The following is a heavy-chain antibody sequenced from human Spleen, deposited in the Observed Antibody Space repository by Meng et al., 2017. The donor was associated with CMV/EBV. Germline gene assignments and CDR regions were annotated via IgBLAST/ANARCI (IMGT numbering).Heavy chain of an antibody. CDR3: ARDTPSITMVRGVITPRYFDL. J-gene: IGHJ2*01. D-gene: IGHD3-10*01. CDR2: ISAYNGNT. CDR1: TSYG. V-gene: IGHV1-18*01. Sequence: TSYGISWVRQAPGQGLEWMGWISAYNGNTNYAQKLQGRVTMTTDTSTSTAYMELRSLRSDDTAVYYCARDTPSITMVRGVITPRYFDLWGRGTLVTVSS.